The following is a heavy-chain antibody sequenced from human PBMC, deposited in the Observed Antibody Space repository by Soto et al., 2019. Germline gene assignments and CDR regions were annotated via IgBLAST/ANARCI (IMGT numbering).Heavy chain of an antibody. D-gene: IGHD5-12*01. CDR1: GGTFSSYT. Sequence: QVQLVQSGAEVQKPGSSVKVSCKASGGTFSSYTIRGVRQAHGQGLEWMGRINTILGIANYAQKFQGRVTITADKSTSTAYMELSRLRSEDTAVYCCAVRLATIPDYWGQGTLVPVS. J-gene: IGHJ4*02. CDR3: AVRLATIPDY. CDR2: INTILGIA. V-gene: IGHV1-69*02.